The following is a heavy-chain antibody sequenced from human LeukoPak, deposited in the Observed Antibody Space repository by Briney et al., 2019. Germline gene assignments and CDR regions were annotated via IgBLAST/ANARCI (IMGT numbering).Heavy chain of an antibody. Sequence: GGSLRLSCAASGFTVSSNYMSWARQAPGKGLEWVSVIYSGGSTYYADSVKGRFTISRHNSKNTLYLQMNSLRAEDTAVYYCARAGFDCSSTSCYTSYYYYGMDVWGQGTTVTVSS. CDR2: IYSGGST. V-gene: IGHV3-53*04. D-gene: IGHD2-2*02. J-gene: IGHJ6*02. CDR1: GFTVSSNY. CDR3: ARAGFDCSSTSCYTSYYYYGMDV.